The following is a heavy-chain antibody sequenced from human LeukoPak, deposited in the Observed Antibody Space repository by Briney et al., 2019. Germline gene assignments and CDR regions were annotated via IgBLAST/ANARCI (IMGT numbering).Heavy chain of an antibody. V-gene: IGHV1-2*02. CDR2: INPKRGAT. CDR1: GYSFRDDY. D-gene: IGHD1-26*01. J-gene: IGHJ3*01. CDR3: ARDDASDPSASFDV. Sequence: ASVKVSCKASGYSFRDDYIYWMRQAPGQGLEWVGWINPKRGATNYAQKFQGRVTLTGDTSINTAYMELYSLRYDDTAVYYCARDDASDPSASFDVWGHGTMVVIS.